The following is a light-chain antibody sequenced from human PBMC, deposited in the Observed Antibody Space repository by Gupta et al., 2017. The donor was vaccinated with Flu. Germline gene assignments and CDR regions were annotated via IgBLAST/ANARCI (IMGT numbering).Light chain of an antibody. CDR3: SSYTSSSTLVV. CDR2: EVS. J-gene: IGLJ2*01. V-gene: IGLV2-14*01. Sequence: ITISCTGTSSDVGDYNYVSWYQQHPGKAPKLMIYEVSNRPSGVSNRFSGSKSGNTASLTISGVQAEDEADYYCSSYTSSSTLVVFGGGTKLTVL. CDR1: SSDVGDYNY.